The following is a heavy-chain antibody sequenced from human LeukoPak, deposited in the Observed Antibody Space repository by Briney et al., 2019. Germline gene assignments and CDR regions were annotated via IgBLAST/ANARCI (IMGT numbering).Heavy chain of an antibody. Sequence: PGGSLRLSCVASGFRFGAYGMNWVRHVPGKGLEWVASISFDKSKRIRFDYYMPDGESEGRGDFYADSVKGRFTISRDNAKNTLFLQMNSLTMGDTGVYFCAKDSLEGANWDFHYYGMDVWGQGTTVVVSS. V-gene: IGHV3-30*18. CDR3: AKDSLEGANWDFHYYGMDV. J-gene: IGHJ6*02. CDR1: GFRFGAYG. CDR2: ISFDKSKRIRFDYYMPDGESEGRGD. D-gene: IGHD1-26*01.